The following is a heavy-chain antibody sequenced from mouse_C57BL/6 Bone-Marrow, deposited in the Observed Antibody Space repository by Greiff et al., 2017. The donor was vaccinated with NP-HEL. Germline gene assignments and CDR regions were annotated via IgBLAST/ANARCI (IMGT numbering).Heavy chain of an antibody. Sequence: VQLQQSGPELVKPGASVKISCKASGYSFTSYYIHWVKQRPGQGLEWIGWIYPGSGNTKYNEKFKGKATLTADTSSSTAYMQLSSLTSEDSAVYYCARGGYYYFDYWGQGTTLTVSS. V-gene: IGHV1-66*01. CDR1: GYSFTSYY. D-gene: IGHD2-3*01. CDR3: ARGGYYYFDY. CDR2: IYPGSGNT. J-gene: IGHJ2*01.